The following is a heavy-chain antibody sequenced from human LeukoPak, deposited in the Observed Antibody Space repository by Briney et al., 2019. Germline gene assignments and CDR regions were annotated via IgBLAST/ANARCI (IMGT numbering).Heavy chain of an antibody. J-gene: IGHJ4*02. CDR1: GGSISSHY. V-gene: IGHV4-59*11. CDR2: IYYSGST. D-gene: IGHD1-1*01. Sequence: SETLSLTCTVSGGSISSHYWSWIRQPPGKGLEWIGYIYYSGSTNYNPSLKSRVTISVDTSKNQFSLKLSSVTAADTAVYYCARVGRTATGTPTYFDYWGQGTLVTVSS. CDR3: ARVGRTATGTPTYFDY.